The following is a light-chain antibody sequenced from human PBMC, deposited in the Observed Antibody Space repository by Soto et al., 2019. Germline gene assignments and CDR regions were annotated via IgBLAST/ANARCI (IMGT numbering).Light chain of an antibody. Sequence: QSALTQPPSASGSPGQSVTISCTGTSSDVGGYNYVSWYQQHPGKAPKLMVYEVSKRPSGVPDRFSVSKSCNTASLTVSGHQAEDEDDYYCSSYAGSNNLVFGGGTKHTVL. CDR1: SSDVGGYNY. CDR3: SSYAGSNNLV. J-gene: IGLJ3*02. V-gene: IGLV2-8*01. CDR2: EVS.